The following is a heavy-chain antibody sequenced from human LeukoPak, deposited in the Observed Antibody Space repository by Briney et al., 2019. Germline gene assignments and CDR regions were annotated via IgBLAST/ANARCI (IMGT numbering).Heavy chain of an antibody. J-gene: IGHJ4*02. CDR1: GFTVGSNY. Sequence: QPGGSLRLSCAASGFTVGSNYMSWVRKAPGKGMEWVSVIYSGGSTYYADSVKGRFTISRDNSKNTLYLQMNSLRAEDTAVYYCARDSRSRGSHTLFDYWGQGTLVTVSS. CDR2: IYSGGST. D-gene: IGHD3-16*01. CDR3: ARDSRSRGSHTLFDY. V-gene: IGHV3-66*01.